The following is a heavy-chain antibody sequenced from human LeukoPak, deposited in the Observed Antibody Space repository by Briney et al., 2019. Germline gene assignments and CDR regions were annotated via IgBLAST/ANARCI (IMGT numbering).Heavy chain of an antibody. Sequence: PSETLSLTCTVSGYSISSGYYWGWIRQPPGKGLEWIGSIYHSGSTYYNPSLKSRVTISVDTSKNQFSLKLSSVTAADTAVYYCARWYYYDSSGYSNWFDPWGQGTLVTVSS. CDR3: ARWYYYDSSGYSNWFDP. CDR2: IYHSGST. CDR1: GYSISSGYY. D-gene: IGHD3-22*01. V-gene: IGHV4-38-2*02. J-gene: IGHJ5*02.